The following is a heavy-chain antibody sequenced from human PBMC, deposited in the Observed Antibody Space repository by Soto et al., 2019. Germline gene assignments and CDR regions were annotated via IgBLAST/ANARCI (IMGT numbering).Heavy chain of an antibody. V-gene: IGHV1-8*02. CDR1: GYTFSSYD. Sequence: QMQLVQSGAEVKKPGASVKVSCKASGYTFSSYDITWVRQAAGQGLEWMGWVNPNSGDTDYTQKFQGRVTMTRDTSTNTAYMELSSLRSEDTAVYYCGRKGFLDWFDDLWGQGTLVTVSS. J-gene: IGHJ5*02. CDR3: GRKGFLDWFDDL. CDR2: VNPNSGDT. D-gene: IGHD3-9*01.